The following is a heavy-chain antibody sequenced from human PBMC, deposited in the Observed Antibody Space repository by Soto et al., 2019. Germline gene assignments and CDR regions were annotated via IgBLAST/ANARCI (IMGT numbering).Heavy chain of an antibody. CDR2: MNPSNGNA. V-gene: IGHV1-8*01. Sequence: ASVKVSCKASGYTFITYDINWVRQATGQGLEWMGWMNPSNGNAGYAQKFQGRLTMTRNTSISTAYMELSSLRSDDTAMYFCAKKGYYPSGKINLFDSWGPGTLVTVSS. CDR3: AKKGYYPSGKINLFDS. D-gene: IGHD3-10*01. J-gene: IGHJ4*02. CDR1: GYTFITYD.